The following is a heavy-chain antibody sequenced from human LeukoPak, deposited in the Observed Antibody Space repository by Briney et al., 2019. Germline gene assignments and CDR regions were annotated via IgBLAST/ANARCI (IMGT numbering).Heavy chain of an antibody. CDR2: INPDGENT. D-gene: IGHD3-10*01. CDR1: GFTFSTYW. Sequence: GRSLRLSCAASGFTFSTYWMHCVRHVPGKGLVLVSFINPDGENTNYADSVKGRFIISRDNAKNTLYLQMNSLRAEDTAVYYCAKDLHYGSADYWGQGIQVTVSS. J-gene: IGHJ4*02. CDR3: AKDLHYGSADY. V-gene: IGHV3-74*01.